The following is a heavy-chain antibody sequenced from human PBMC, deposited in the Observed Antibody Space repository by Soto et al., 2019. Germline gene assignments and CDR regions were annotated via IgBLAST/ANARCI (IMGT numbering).Heavy chain of an antibody. V-gene: IGHV6-1*01. D-gene: IGHD6-13*01. CDR3: ARVLAAAGSFDY. CDR1: GDSVSSNSAA. Sequence: SQTLSLPCAISGDSVSSNSAAWNWIRQSPSRGLEWLGRTYYRSKWYNDYAVSVKSRITINPDTSKNQFSLQLNSVTAEDTAVYYCARVLAAAGSFDYWGQGTLVTVSS. CDR2: TYYRSKWYN. J-gene: IGHJ4*02.